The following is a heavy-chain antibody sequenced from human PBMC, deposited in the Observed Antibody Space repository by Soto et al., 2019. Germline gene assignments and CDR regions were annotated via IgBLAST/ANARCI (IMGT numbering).Heavy chain of an antibody. J-gene: IGHJ4*02. Sequence: GGSLRLSCAASGFTFSSYAMHWVRQAPGKGLEWVAVISYDGSNKYYADSVKGRFTISGDNSKNTLYLQMNSLRAEDTAVYYYARETLYSSSWSGPDYWGQGTLVTVS. D-gene: IGHD6-13*01. V-gene: IGHV3-30-3*01. CDR1: GFTFSSYA. CDR3: ARETLYSSSWSGPDY. CDR2: ISYDGSNK.